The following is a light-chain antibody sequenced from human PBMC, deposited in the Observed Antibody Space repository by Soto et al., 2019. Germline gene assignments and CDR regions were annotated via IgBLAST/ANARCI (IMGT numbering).Light chain of an antibody. J-gene: IGKJ5*01. CDR1: QDISSW. Sequence: DIQMTQSPSSVSASVGDRVTITCRASQDISSWLAWYQQKPGKAPKXMIYAASSLQGGVPSRFSVSGSGTELTITISSLQPEDVETYDGQQASSFPPTFGQGTRLENK. CDR3: QQASSFPPT. CDR2: AAS. V-gene: IGKV1-12*01.